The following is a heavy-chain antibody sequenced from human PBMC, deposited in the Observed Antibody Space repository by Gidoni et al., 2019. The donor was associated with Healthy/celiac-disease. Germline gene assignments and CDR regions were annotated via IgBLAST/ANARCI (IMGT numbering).Heavy chain of an antibody. CDR2: ISGSGGST. CDR3: AKLGQLSTYYYYGMDV. V-gene: IGHV3-23*01. Sequence: EVQLLESGGGLVQPGGSLRLSCAASGFTFSSYAMSWVRQAPGKGLEWVSAISGSGGSTYYADSVKSRFTISRDNSKNTLYLQMNSLRAEDTAVYYCAKLGQLSTYYYYGMDVWGQGTTVTVSS. CDR1: GFTFSSYA. J-gene: IGHJ6*02. D-gene: IGHD5-18*01.